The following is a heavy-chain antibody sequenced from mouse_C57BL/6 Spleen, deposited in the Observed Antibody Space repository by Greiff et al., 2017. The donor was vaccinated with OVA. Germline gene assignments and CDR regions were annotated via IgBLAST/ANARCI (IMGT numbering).Heavy chain of an antibody. CDR2: IDPSDSYT. Sequence: QVQLQQPGAELVMPGASVKLSCKASGYTFTSYWMHWVKQRPGQGLEWIGEIDPSDSYTNYNQKFKGKSTLTVDKSSSPAYMQLSSLTSEDSAVYYCARGGFGGSDYWGQGTTLTVSA. CDR1: GYTFTSYW. CDR3: ARGGFGGSDY. J-gene: IGHJ2*01. V-gene: IGHV1-69*01.